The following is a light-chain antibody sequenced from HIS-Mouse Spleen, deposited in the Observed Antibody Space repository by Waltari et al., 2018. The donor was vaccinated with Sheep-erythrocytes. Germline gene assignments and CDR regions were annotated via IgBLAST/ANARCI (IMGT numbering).Light chain of an antibody. J-gene: IGKJ4*01. CDR3: QQYDNLPLT. V-gene: IGKV1-33*01. Sequence: DIQMTPSPSSLSASVGYRVNITCQASQDISNYLNWYQQKPGQAPKLLIYDASKLETGVPSRFSGSGSGTDFTFTISSLQPEDIATYYCQQYDNLPLTFGGGTKVEIK. CDR2: DAS. CDR1: QDISNY.